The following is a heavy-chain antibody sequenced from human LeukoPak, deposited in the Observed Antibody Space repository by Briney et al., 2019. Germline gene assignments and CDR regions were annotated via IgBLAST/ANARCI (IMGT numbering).Heavy chain of an antibody. CDR1: GYTFTSYD. D-gene: IGHD6-13*01. Sequence: GASVKVSCKASGYTFTSYDINWVRQATGQGLEWMGWMNPNSGNTGYAQKFQGRVTMTRNTSISTAYMELSSLRSEDTAVYYCARGRSSSWYFGLNYYYYYMDVWGKGTTVTISS. J-gene: IGHJ6*03. V-gene: IGHV1-8*01. CDR2: MNPNSGNT. CDR3: ARGRSSSWYFGLNYYYYYMDV.